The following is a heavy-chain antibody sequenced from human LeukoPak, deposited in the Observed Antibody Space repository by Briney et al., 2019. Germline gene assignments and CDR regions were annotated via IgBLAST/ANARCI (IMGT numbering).Heavy chain of an antibody. CDR3: ARDQDWNDRGGLDY. V-gene: IGHV3-23*01. CDR1: GFIFSSFA. D-gene: IGHD1-1*01. CDR2: ISVSGNT. J-gene: IGHJ4*02. Sequence: PGGSLRLSCAPSGFIFSSFAMGWVRQAPGKGLEWVSAISVSGNTYHADSVKGRFTISRDSSKNTLYLQMNSLRAEDTAVYYCARDQDWNDRGGLDYWGQGTLVTVSS.